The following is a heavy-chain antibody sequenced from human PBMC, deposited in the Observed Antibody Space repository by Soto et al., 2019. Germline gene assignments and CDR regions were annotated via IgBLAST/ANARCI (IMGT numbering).Heavy chain of an antibody. CDR2: IRSKANSYAT. Sequence: GGSLRLSCAASGFTFSGSAMHWVRQASGKGLEWVGRIRSKANSYATAYAASVKGRFTISRDDSKNTAYLQMNSLKTEDTAVYYCTRHENFAVRGVIRRENDYWGQGTLVTVSS. J-gene: IGHJ4*02. CDR3: TRHENFAVRGVIRRENDY. D-gene: IGHD3-10*01. V-gene: IGHV3-73*01. CDR1: GFTFSGSA.